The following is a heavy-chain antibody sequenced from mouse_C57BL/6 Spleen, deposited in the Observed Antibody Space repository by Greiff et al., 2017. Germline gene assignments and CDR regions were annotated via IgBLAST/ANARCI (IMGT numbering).Heavy chain of an antibody. Sequence: QVQLQQPGAELVMPGASVKLSCKASGYTFTSYWMHWVKQRPGQGLEWIGAIDPSDSYTNYNQKIKGKSTLTVDKSTSTAYMQLSSLSSEDAAVYYCSRRGALDAMDYWGTGTSVTVSS. V-gene: IGHV1-69*01. CDR1: GYTFTSYW. CDR3: SRRGALDAMDY. CDR2: IDPSDSYT. J-gene: IGHJ4*01.